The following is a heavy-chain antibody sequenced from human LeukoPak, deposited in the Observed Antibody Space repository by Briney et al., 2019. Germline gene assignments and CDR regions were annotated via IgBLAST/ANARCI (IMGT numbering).Heavy chain of an antibody. Sequence: SETLSLTCTVSGGSISSYYWSWIRQPPGKGLEWIGYIYYSGSTNYNPSLKSRVTISVDTSKNQFSLKLSSVIAADTAVYYCARGHSSSWYRWFDPWGQGTLVTVSS. CDR3: ARGHSSSWYRWFDP. CDR1: GGSISSYY. D-gene: IGHD6-13*01. V-gene: IGHV4-59*01. J-gene: IGHJ5*02. CDR2: IYYSGST.